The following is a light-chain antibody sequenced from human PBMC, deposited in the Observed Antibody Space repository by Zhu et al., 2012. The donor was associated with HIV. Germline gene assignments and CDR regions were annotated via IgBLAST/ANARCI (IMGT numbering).Light chain of an antibody. CDR3: QQYETYPLT. Sequence: DIQMTQSPSTLSASVGDRVTITCRATQNIGRNLAWYQQKPGKAPKALIYKASNLESGVPSRFSGSGSGAEFTLTISSLQPDDLATYYCQQYETYPLTFGQGTRLGIK. CDR2: KAS. CDR1: QNIGRN. V-gene: IGKV1-5*03. J-gene: IGKJ5*01.